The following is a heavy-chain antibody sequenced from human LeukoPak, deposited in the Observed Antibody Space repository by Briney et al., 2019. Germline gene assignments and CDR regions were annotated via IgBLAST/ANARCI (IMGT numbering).Heavy chain of an antibody. V-gene: IGHV3-33*01. J-gene: IGHJ4*02. CDR1: GFTFSSYG. D-gene: IGHD4-23*01. CDR2: IWYDGSNK. Sequence: PGESLRLSCAASGFTFSSYGMHWVRQAPGKGLEWVAVIWYDGSNKYYADSVKGRFTISRDNSKNTLYLQMNSLRAEDTAVYYCAREPPYDYGGSAFDYWGQGTLVTVSS. CDR3: AREPPYDYGGSAFDY.